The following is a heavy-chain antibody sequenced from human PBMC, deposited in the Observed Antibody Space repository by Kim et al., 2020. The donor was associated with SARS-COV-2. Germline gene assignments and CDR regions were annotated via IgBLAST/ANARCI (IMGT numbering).Heavy chain of an antibody. V-gene: IGHV3-30-3*01. CDR3: ARGEGLIY. J-gene: IGHJ4*02. D-gene: IGHD2-21*01. CDR2: ISYDGNKK. CDR1: GFTFSSYA. Sequence: GGSLRLSCAASGFTFSSYAMHWVRQAPGKGLEWVAVISYDGNKKDYADSVKGRFTISRDNSKNTLYLHMNSLRAEDTAVYYCARGEGLIYWGQGTLVTVSS.